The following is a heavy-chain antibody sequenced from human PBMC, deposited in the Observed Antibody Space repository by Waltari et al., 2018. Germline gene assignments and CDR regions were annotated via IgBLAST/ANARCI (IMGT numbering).Heavy chain of an antibody. CDR2: IYYSGST. V-gene: IGHV4-39*01. J-gene: IGHJ5*02. Sequence: QLQLQESGPGLVKPSETLSLTCTVSGGSISSSSYYWGWIRQPPGTGLEWIGSIYYSGSTYYNPSLKSRVTISVDTSKNQFSLKLSSVTAADTAVYYCARVKVGRVRGVIRNTLTHNWFDPWGQGTLVTVSS. CDR3: ARVKVGRVRGVIRNTLTHNWFDP. CDR1: GGSISSSSYY. D-gene: IGHD3-10*01.